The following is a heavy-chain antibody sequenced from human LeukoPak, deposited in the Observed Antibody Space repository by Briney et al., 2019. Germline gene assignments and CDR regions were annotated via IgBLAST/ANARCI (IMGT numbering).Heavy chain of an antibody. D-gene: IGHD7-27*01. Sequence: SETLSLTCTVSGGSISSSSYHWGWIRQPPGKGLEWIGSIYYSGSTYYNPSLKSRVTISVDTSKNQFSLKLSSVTAADTAVYYCAREGANWGIFYFDYWGQGTLVTVSS. V-gene: IGHV4-39*02. CDR3: AREGANWGIFYFDY. CDR1: GGSISSSSYH. CDR2: IYYSGST. J-gene: IGHJ4*02.